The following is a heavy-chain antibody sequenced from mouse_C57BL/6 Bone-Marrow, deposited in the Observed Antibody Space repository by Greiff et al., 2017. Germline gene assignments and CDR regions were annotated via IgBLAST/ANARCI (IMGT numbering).Heavy chain of an antibody. CDR1: GYTFTSYW. D-gene: IGHD2-4*01. J-gene: IGHJ1*03. CDR2: IHPNSGST. V-gene: IGHV1-64*01. Sequence: QVQLQQPGAELVKPGASVKLSCKASGYTFTSYWMHWVKQRPGQGLEWIGMIHPNSGSTNYNEKFKSKATLTVDKSSSTAYMQLSSLTSEDSAVYYCARGIYYDYDEDWYFDVWGTGTTVTVSS. CDR3: ARGIYYDYDEDWYFDV.